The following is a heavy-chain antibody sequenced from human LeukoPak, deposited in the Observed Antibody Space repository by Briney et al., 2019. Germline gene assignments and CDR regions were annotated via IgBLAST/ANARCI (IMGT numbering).Heavy chain of an antibody. D-gene: IGHD3-22*01. CDR1: GFTFSSYG. Sequence: GRSLRLSCAASGFTFSSYGMHWVRQAPGKGLEWVAVIWYDGSNKYYADSVKGRFTISRDNSKNTLYLQMNSLRAEDTAVYYCARSDDYYDSSGYSNWLDPRGQGTLVTVSS. CDR3: ARSDDYYDSSGYSNWLDP. J-gene: IGHJ5*02. V-gene: IGHV3-33*01. CDR2: IWYDGSNK.